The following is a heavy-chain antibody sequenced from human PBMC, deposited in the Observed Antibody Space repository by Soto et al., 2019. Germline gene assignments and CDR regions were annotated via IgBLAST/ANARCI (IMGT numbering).Heavy chain of an antibody. Sequence: QLVESGGGVVQPGRSLRLSCAASGFTFSRDAMPWVRQAPGKGLEWVAFIWNDGSNEYYADSVKGRAIISRDNSENTVDLQMNSLRGEDTAVYFCVRDAADSGYAFDIWGQGTMVTVSS. CDR1: GFTFSRDA. J-gene: IGHJ3*02. V-gene: IGHV3-33*01. CDR2: IWNDGSNE. D-gene: IGHD3-10*01. CDR3: VRDAADSGYAFDI.